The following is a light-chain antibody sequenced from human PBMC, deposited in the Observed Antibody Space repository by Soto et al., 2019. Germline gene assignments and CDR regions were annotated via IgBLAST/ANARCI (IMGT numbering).Light chain of an antibody. CDR3: LQYKAYST. V-gene: IGKV1-5*01. CDR1: QSVSSW. CDR2: DVS. J-gene: IGKJ1*01. Sequence: IQMTQSTSTLSASVGDRVTLTCRASQSVSSWLAWYQQQPGKAPKLLIYDVSSLKSGVPSRFSGSGSGTEFALTISSLQPDDFATYFCLQYKAYSTFGQGTKVDI.